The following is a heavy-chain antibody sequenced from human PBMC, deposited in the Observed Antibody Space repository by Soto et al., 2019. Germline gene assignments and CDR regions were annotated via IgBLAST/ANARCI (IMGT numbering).Heavy chain of an antibody. CDR3: AKGGCSGYDRNGGFLDY. Sequence: GGSLRLSCAASGFTFADYAMHWVRQAPGKGLEWVAGISWNSGNIGDADSVKGRFTISRDNAKNSLYLQMNRLRAEDTALYYCAKGGCSGYDRNGGFLDYWGQGTLVTVSS. J-gene: IGHJ4*02. CDR2: ISWNSGNI. CDR1: GFTFADYA. D-gene: IGHD5-12*01. V-gene: IGHV3-9*01.